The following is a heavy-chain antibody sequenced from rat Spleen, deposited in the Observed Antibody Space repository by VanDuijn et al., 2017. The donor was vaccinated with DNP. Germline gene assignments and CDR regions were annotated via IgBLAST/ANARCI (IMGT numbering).Heavy chain of an antibody. CDR1: GFTFSDFY. Sequence: VQLVESGGGLVQPGRSLKLSCAASGFTFSDFYMAWVRQAPTKGLEWVAAISSGGTTYYSSPLKSRLSISRDTSKRQVFLKMNSLQTEDTAIYFCAGLHTTGTPGGYWGQGAMVTVSS. J-gene: IGHJ2*01. V-gene: IGHV2S12*01. CDR3: AGLHTTGTPGGY. CDR2: ISSGGTT. D-gene: IGHD1-9*01.